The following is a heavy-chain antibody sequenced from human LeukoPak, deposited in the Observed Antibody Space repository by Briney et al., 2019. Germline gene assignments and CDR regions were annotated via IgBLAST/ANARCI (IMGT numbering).Heavy chain of an antibody. V-gene: IGHV1-69*13. J-gene: IGHJ4*02. D-gene: IGHD5-24*01. CDR2: IIPIFGTA. Sequence: GASVKVSCKASGGTFNSYAISWVRQAPGQGLEWMGGIIPIFGTANYAQKFQGRVTITADESTSTAYMELSSLRSEDTAVYYCARDLSGMATSPLDYWGQGTLVTVSS. CDR1: GGTFNSYA. CDR3: ARDLSGMATSPLDY.